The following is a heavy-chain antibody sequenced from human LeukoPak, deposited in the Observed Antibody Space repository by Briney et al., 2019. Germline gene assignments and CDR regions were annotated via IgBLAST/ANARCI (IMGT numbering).Heavy chain of an antibody. V-gene: IGHV3-21*01. Sequence: GGSLRLSCAASGFTFSSYSMNWVRHAPGKGLEWVSSISSSSSYIYYADSVKGRFTISRDNAKNSLYLQMNSLRAEDTAVYYCARDLRSYYYGSGSSMTPDYWGQGTLVTVSS. CDR3: ARDLRSYYYGSGSSMTPDY. J-gene: IGHJ4*02. CDR1: GFTFSSYS. D-gene: IGHD3-10*01. CDR2: ISSSSSYI.